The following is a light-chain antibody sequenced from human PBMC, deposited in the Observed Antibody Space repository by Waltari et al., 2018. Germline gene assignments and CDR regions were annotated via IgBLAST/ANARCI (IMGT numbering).Light chain of an antibody. CDR2: SGS. J-gene: IGKJ2*01. CDR1: QSLLYSIQYNY. Sequence: DIVMTHSPPSLSVTPDEPPPISCRSSQSLLYSIQYNYLEWHLQKPGQSPQLLIYSGSNRGSGVNERFSGSGSGTDFTLESSNVEAEDVGVYYCRQALQTPRTFGQGTRLEIK. CDR3: RQALQTPRT. V-gene: IGKV2-28*01.